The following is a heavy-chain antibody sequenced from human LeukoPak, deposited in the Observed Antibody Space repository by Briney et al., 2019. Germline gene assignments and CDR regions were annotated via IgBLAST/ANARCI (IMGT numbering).Heavy chain of an antibody. J-gene: IGHJ5*02. V-gene: IGHV1-18*01. D-gene: IGHD3-3*01. CDR1: GYTFTNYG. CDR3: ARDIGTKEYYDFWSGYNNWFDP. Sequence: ASVKVSCKASGYTFTNYGISWVRQAPGQGLEWMGWISAYNGNTNYAQKLQGRVTMTTDTSTSTAYMELRSLRSDDTAVYYCARDIGTKEYYDFWSGYNNWFDPWGQGTLVTVSS. CDR2: ISAYNGNT.